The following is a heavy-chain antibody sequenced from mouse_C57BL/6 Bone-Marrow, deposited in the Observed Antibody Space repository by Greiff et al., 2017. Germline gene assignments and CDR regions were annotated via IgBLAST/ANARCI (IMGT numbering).Heavy chain of an antibody. V-gene: IGHV1-81*01. J-gene: IGHJ3*01. CDR2: IYPRSGNT. Sequence: QVHVKQSGAELARPGASVKLSCKASGYTFTSYGISWVKQRPGQGLEWIGEIYPRSGNTYYNEKFKGKATLTADKASSTAYMELRSLTSEDSAVYFCARESDYYGSAWFAYWGQGTLVTVSA. D-gene: IGHD1-1*01. CDR1: GYTFTSYG. CDR3: ARESDYYGSAWFAY.